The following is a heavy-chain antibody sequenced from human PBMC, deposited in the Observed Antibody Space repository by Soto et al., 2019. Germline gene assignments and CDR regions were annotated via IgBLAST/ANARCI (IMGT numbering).Heavy chain of an antibody. D-gene: IGHD3-16*02. V-gene: IGHV1-8*01. CDR1: GLAFPIDD. Sequence: QVQLVQSGAEVKKPGASVQVSCKASGLAFPIDDIIWVRQTIGQGLEFMGWMNPSGSNTGYAQKFQGRATVTWNTPTSTAYMDLIGLRSEDTAVYYCARYRTKVPVAFDVWGQGTMVTVAS. J-gene: IGHJ3*01. CDR3: ARYRTKVPVAFDV. CDR2: MNPSGSNT.